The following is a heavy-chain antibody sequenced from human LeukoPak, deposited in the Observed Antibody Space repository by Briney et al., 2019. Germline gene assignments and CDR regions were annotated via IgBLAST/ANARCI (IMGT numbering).Heavy chain of an antibody. D-gene: IGHD6-13*01. CDR3: ATTGYSSSWPPYFDL. J-gene: IGHJ2*01. CDR1: GGSISSYY. Sequence: SETLSLTCTVSGGSISSYYWSWIRQPPGKGLEWIGYIYYSGSTNYNPSLKSRVTISVDTSKNQFSLKLSSVTAADTAVYYCATTGYSSSWPPYFDLWGRGTLVTVSS. CDR2: IYYSGST. V-gene: IGHV4-59*01.